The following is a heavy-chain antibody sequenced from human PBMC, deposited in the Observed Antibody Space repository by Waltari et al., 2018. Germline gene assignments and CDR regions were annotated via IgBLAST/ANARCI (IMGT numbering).Heavy chain of an antibody. V-gene: IGHV3-53*01. J-gene: IGHJ4*02. CDR1: GFTLISNY. CDR2: TYSGGST. CDR3: ARSKAMIPPFDY. Sequence: EVQLVESGGGWIQPGGSLRLSCAPSGFTLISNYMSWVRQAPGKGLQWGSVTYSGGSTYDADSGKGRFTISRDNSKNTLYLQMNSRRAEDTAVYYCARSKAMIPPFDYWGKGTLVTVSS. D-gene: IGHD3-22*01.